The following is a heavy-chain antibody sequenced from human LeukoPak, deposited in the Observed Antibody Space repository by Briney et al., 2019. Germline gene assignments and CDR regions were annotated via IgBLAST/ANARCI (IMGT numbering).Heavy chain of an antibody. CDR3: VRDRDPQVVYYYMEV. V-gene: IGHV3-74*01. Sequence: PGGSLRLSCAASGFTFSSYWMHWVRQAPGKGLVWVSRINNDGSSTSYVDSVKGRFTISRDNAQNTLYLQMNSLRAEDTAVYYCVRDRDPQVVYYYMEVWGKGTTVTASS. J-gene: IGHJ6*03. CDR2: INNDGSST. CDR1: GFTFSSYW.